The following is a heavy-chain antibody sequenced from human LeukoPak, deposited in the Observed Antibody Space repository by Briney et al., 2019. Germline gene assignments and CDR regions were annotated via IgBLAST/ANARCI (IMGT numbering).Heavy chain of an antibody. D-gene: IGHD3-22*01. J-gene: IGHJ4*02. CDR1: GFTVSSNY. CDR3: AKRYYYDSSGYYYLVDY. CDR2: ISGSGGST. Sequence: PGGSLRLSCAASGFTVSSNYMSWVRQAPGKGLEWVSAISGSGGSTYYADSVKGRFTISRDNSKNTLYLQMNSLRAEDTAVYYCAKRYYYDSSGYYYLVDYWGQGTLVTVSS. V-gene: IGHV3-23*01.